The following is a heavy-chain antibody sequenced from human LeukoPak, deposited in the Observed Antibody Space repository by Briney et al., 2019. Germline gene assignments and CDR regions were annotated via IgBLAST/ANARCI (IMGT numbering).Heavy chain of an antibody. CDR2: IIPIFGTA. Sequence: GASVEVSCKASGGTFSSYAISWVRQAPGQGLEWMGGIIPIFGTANYAQKFQGRVTITADESTSTAYMELSSLRSEDTAVYYCARGVVVPAAMVVRDYYYYGMDVWGQGTTVTVSS. CDR3: ARGVVVPAAMVVRDYYYYGMDV. CDR1: GGTFSSYA. D-gene: IGHD2-2*01. J-gene: IGHJ6*01. V-gene: IGHV1-69*13.